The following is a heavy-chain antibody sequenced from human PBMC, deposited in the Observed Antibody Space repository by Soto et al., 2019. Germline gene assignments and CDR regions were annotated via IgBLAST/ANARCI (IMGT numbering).Heavy chain of an antibody. D-gene: IGHD3-22*01. Sequence: ASVKVSCKASGYTFMSYPLHWVRQAPGQRPEWMGWINAGDDITQFSQKLQGRLTFTRDTSASTGYMELSSLISEDTAVYYCVRDERITMIVADTGAFDIWGQGTMVTVSS. V-gene: IGHV1-3*01. CDR3: VRDERITMIVADTGAFDI. J-gene: IGHJ3*02. CDR1: GYTFMSYP. CDR2: INAGDDIT.